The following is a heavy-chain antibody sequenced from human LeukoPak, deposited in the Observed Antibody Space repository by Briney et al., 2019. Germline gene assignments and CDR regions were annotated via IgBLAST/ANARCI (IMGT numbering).Heavy chain of an antibody. CDR2: IIPILGIA. D-gene: IGHD3-16*02. CDR3: ATAGLDDYVWGSYRPSPFGY. Sequence: ASVKVSCKASGGTFSSYAISWVRQAPGQGLEWMGRIIPILGIANYAQKFQGRVTITADKSTSTAYMELSSLRSEDTAVYYCATAGLDDYVWGSYRPSPFGYWGQGTLVTVSS. V-gene: IGHV1-69*04. J-gene: IGHJ4*02. CDR1: GGTFSSYA.